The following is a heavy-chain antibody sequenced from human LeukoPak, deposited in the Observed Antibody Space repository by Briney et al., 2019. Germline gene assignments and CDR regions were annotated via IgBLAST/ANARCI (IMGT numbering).Heavy chain of an antibody. J-gene: IGHJ4*02. Sequence: PSETLSLTCTVSSGSINSYYWSWIRQPAGKGLEWIGRIYTSGSTNYNPSLKSRVTISVDKSKNQLSLKLNSVTAADTALYYCARVAYYYDSSGSSRGYYFDYWGQGTLVTVSS. D-gene: IGHD3-22*01. CDR3: ARVAYYYDSSGSSRGYYFDY. CDR1: SGSINSYY. V-gene: IGHV4-4*07. CDR2: IYTSGST.